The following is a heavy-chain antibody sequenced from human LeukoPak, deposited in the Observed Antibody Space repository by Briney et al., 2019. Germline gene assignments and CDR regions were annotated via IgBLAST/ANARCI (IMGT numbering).Heavy chain of an antibody. CDR1: GYTFTSYY. V-gene: IGHV1-46*01. Sequence: GASVKVSCKASGYTFTSYYMHWVRQAPGQGLEWMGIINPSGGSTSYAQKFQGRVTMTRDTSTSTVYMELSSLRSEDTAVYYCFATTVTTAYDYCGQGTLVTVSS. CDR3: FATTVTTAYDY. J-gene: IGHJ4*02. CDR2: INPSGGST. D-gene: IGHD4-17*01.